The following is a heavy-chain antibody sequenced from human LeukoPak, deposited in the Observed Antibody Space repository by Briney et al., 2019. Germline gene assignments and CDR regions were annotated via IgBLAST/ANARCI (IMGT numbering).Heavy chain of an antibody. J-gene: IGHJ6*04. CDR2: INSDGSTT. Sequence: GGSLRLSCAASGFTFGSYWMHWVRQAPGKGLVWVSRINSDGSTTTYADSVKGRFTIPRDNAKNSLYLQMNSLRAEDTAVYYCAELGITMIGGVWGKGTTVTISS. D-gene: IGHD3-10*02. V-gene: IGHV3-74*01. CDR3: AELGITMIGGV. CDR1: GFTFGSYW.